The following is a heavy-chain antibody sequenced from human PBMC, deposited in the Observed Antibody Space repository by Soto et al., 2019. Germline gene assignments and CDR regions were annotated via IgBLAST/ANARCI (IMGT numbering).Heavy chain of an antibody. CDR2: IIPILGIA. D-gene: IGHD4-4*01. CDR3: ARHPTYSNYRSYYFDY. Sequence: ASVKVSCKASGGTFSSYTISWVRQAPGQGLEWMGRIIPILGIANYAQKFQGRVTITADKSTSTAYMELSSLRSEDTAVYYCARHPTYSNYRSYYFDYWGQGTLVTVSS. V-gene: IGHV1-69*02. J-gene: IGHJ4*02. CDR1: GGTFSSYT.